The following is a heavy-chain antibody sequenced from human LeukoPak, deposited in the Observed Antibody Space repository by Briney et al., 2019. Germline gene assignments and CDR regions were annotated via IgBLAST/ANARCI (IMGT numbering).Heavy chain of an antibody. CDR1: GGSISSYY. CDR2: IYYSGST. Sequence: PSETLSLTCTVSGGSISSYYWSWIRQPPGKGLEWIGYIYYSGSTYYNPSLKSRVTISVDTSKNQFSLKLSSVTAADTAVYYCARLGVPAAPDYWGQGTLVTVSS. V-gene: IGHV4-59*04. CDR3: ARLGVPAAPDY. D-gene: IGHD2-2*01. J-gene: IGHJ4*02.